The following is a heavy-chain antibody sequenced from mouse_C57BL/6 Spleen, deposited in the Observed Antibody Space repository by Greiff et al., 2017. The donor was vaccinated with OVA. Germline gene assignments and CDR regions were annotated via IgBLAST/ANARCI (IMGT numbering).Heavy chain of an antibody. CDR2: IDPENGDT. V-gene: IGHV14-4*01. CDR3: TTGESYFDY. J-gene: IGHJ2*01. Sequence: VQLKESGAELVRPGASVKLSCTASGFNIKDDYMHWVKQRPEQGLEWIGWIDPENGDTEYASKFQGKATITADTSSNTAYLQLSSLTSEDTAVYYCTTGESYFDYWGQGTTLTVSS. CDR1: GFNIKDDY. D-gene: IGHD6-2*01.